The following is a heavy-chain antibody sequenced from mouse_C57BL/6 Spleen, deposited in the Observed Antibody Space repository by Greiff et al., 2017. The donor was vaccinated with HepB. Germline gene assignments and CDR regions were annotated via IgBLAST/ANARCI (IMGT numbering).Heavy chain of an antibody. V-gene: IGHV3-6*01. D-gene: IGHD1-1*01. Sequence: ESGPGLVKPSQSLSLTCSVTGYSITSGYYWNWIRQFPGNKLEWMGYISYDGSNNYNPSLKNRISITRDTSKNQFFLKLNSVTTEDTATYYCARGGTVFDYWGQGTTLTVSS. CDR3: ARGGTVFDY. CDR1: GYSITSGYY. CDR2: ISYDGSN. J-gene: IGHJ2*01.